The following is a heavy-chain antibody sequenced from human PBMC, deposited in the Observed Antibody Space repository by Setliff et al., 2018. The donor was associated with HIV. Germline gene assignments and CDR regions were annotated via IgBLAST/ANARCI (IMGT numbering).Heavy chain of an antibody. D-gene: IGHD4-4*01. J-gene: IGHJ4*02. CDR3: ATLGPDDYSNHVDY. V-gene: IGHV4-39*07. Sequence: PSETLSLTCTVSGGSISSHYWGWIRQPPGKGLEWIGSIYHSGLTYYNPSLKSRVTISVDSSKNQFSLRLSSVTAADTAVYYCATLGPDDYSNHVDYWGQGTLVTVSS. CDR2: IYHSGLT. CDR1: GGSISSHY.